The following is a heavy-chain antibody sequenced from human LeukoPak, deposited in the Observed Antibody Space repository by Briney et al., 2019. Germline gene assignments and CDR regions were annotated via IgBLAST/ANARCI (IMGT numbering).Heavy chain of an antibody. CDR3: AMNFDWLPSRVDY. D-gene: IGHD3-9*01. CDR2: IKQDGSEK. CDR1: GFTFSSYW. Sequence: GGSLRPSCAASGFTFSSYWMSWVRQAPGKGLEWVANIKQDGSEKYYVDSVKGRFTISRDNAKNSLYLQMNSLRAEDTAVYYCAMNFDWLPSRVDYWGQGTLVTVSP. J-gene: IGHJ4*02. V-gene: IGHV3-7*01.